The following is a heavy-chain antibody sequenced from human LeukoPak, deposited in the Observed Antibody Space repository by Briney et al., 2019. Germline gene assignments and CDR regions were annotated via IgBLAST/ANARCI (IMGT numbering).Heavy chain of an antibody. Sequence: PGGSLRLSCAASGFTLSSYWMSWVRQAPGKGLEWVANIKQDGREIYYVDSVKGRFTISRDNAKSSLYLQMNSLRAEDTAVYYCARDKQVGATYFDYWGQGTLVTVSS. J-gene: IGHJ4*02. CDR3: ARDKQVGATYFDY. V-gene: IGHV3-7*01. CDR1: GFTLSSYW. D-gene: IGHD1-26*01. CDR2: IKQDGREI.